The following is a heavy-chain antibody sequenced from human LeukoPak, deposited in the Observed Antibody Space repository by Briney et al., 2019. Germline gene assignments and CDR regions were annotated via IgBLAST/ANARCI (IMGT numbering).Heavy chain of an antibody. CDR3: ATAKFGGNSYFDY. D-gene: IGHD4-23*01. Sequence: GASVKVSCKASGYTFTSYFIHWVRQAPGQGLEWMGIINASGGSTNYAQKFQGRVTMTRDTSTSTVYMELSSLRSEDTAVYYCATAKFGGNSYFDYWGEGTLVTVSS. CDR2: INASGGST. V-gene: IGHV1-46*01. CDR1: GYTFTSYF. J-gene: IGHJ4*02.